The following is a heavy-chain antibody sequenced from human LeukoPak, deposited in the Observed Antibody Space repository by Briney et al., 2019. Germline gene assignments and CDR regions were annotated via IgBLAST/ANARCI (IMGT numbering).Heavy chain of an antibody. D-gene: IGHD6-19*01. Sequence: PGGSLRLSCAASGFTVSGSYVSWIRQAPGKGLEWASILYSVGTIYYADSVKGRFTISRDNSKSTLYLQMNSLRVEDAAVYYCARLVVDSHAFDVWGQGTMVTVSS. CDR1: GFTVSGSY. J-gene: IGHJ3*01. CDR2: LYSVGTI. V-gene: IGHV3-53*01. CDR3: ARLVVDSHAFDV.